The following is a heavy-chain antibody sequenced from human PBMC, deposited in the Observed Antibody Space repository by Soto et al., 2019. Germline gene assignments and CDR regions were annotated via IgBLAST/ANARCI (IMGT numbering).Heavy chain of an antibody. V-gene: IGHV3-30*18. CDR2: ISYDGSNK. J-gene: IGHJ4*02. D-gene: IGHD3-3*01. Sequence: VRQAPGKGLEWVAVISYDGSNKYYADSVKGRFTISRDNSKNTLYLQMNSLRAEDTAVYYCAKGQGTYDFWSGYRFCWGQGTLVTVSS. CDR3: AKGQGTYDFWSGYRFC.